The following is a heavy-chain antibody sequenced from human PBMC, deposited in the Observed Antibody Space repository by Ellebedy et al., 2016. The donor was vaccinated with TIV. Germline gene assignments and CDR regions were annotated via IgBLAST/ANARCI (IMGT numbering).Heavy chain of an antibody. D-gene: IGHD6-19*01. J-gene: IGHJ4*02. CDR2: VYSAGIT. V-gene: IGHV3-53*01. Sequence: GESLKTSCAASGFNLRNNYMSWVRQAPGKGLEWVAIVYSAGITYHADSVEGRFTVSRDTSKNTLYLEMKSLRVEDTAVYYCARGGVAVAGSFFDSWGQGTLVTVSS. CDR3: ARGGVAVAGSFFDS. CDR1: GFNLRNNY.